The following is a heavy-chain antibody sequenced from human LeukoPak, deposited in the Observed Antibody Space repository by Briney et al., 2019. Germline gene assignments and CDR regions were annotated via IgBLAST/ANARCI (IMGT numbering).Heavy chain of an antibody. Sequence: GGSLRLSCAASGFTFSSYAMSWVRQAPGKGLEWVSAISGSGGSTYYADSVKGRFTISRDNSKNTLYLQMNSLRAEDTAVYYCARVVSGGYSSIDYWGQGTLVTVSS. J-gene: IGHJ4*02. CDR3: ARVVSGGYSSIDY. CDR1: GFTFSSYA. CDR2: ISGSGGST. V-gene: IGHV3-23*01. D-gene: IGHD5-18*01.